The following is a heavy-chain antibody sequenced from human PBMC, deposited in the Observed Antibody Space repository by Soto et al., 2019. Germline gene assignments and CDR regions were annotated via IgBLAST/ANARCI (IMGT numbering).Heavy chain of an antibody. V-gene: IGHV3-15*01. J-gene: IGHJ4*02. CDR3: TTNYYFGSGTYFY. Sequence: ESGGGFVKPGGSLSLSCTASGFTFRNAWMTWVRQAPGKGLEWVGRIKSKTDGGTTDYAAPAKARFSISRDDSTNTLYLQMNSLRAEDTAVYYCTTNYYFGSGTYFYWGQGTLVTVSS. CDR1: GFTFRNAW. CDR2: IKSKTDGGTT. D-gene: IGHD3-10*01.